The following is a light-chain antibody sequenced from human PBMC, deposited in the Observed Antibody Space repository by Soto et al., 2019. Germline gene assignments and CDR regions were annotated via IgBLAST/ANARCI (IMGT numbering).Light chain of an antibody. V-gene: IGLV2-14*01. CDR1: SSDVGDYNY. CDR3: SSYTDSSNYV. CDR2: EVS. Sequence: QSALTQPASVSASPGQSITISCTGTSSDVGDYNYVSWYQQHPGKAPELMIYEVSNRPSGVSNRFSGSKSGNTASLTISGLQAEDEADYYCSSYTDSSNYVFGTGTKLTVL. J-gene: IGLJ1*01.